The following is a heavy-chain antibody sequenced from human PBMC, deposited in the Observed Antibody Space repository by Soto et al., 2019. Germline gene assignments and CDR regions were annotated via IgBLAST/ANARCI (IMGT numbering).Heavy chain of an antibody. D-gene: IGHD2-8*01. J-gene: IGHJ3*01. V-gene: IGHV3-7*04. CDR2: IKQDGSEK. Sequence: EVQLVGSGGGLVQPGGSLRLSCVASGFTFRTYWMTWVRQAPGKGLVWVANIKQDGSEKYYVDSVRGRFAISRDNAKDSLYLQMNSLRVEDTAVYYCARDGLYCTYANCRGDAYGVWGQGTMVTVSS. CDR3: ARDGLYCTYANCRGDAYGV. CDR1: GFTFRTYW.